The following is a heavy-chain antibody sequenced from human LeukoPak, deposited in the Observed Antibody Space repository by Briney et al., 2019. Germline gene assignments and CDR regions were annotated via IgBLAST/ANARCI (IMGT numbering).Heavy chain of an antibody. CDR3: ARDGGDILTGYPDY. CDR2: IKQDGSEK. CDR1: GFTFSSYW. J-gene: IGHJ4*02. D-gene: IGHD3-9*01. V-gene: IGHV3-7*01. Sequence: GGSLRLSCAASGFTFSSYWMSRVRQAPGKGLEWVANIKQDGSEKYYVDSVKGRFTISRDNAKNSLYLQMNSLRAEDTAVYYCARDGGDILTGYPDYWGQGTLVTVSS.